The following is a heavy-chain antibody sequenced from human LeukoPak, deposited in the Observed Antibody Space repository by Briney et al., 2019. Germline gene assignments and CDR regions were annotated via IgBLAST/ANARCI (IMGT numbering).Heavy chain of an antibody. V-gene: IGHV4-39*07. CDR2: IYYSGST. Sequence: SETLSLTCSVSGGSISTSSYHWAWIRQPPGKGLKWIGPIYYSGSTYYNPSLKSRVAISVDTSKNQFSLKLSSMTAADTAVYYCARDGGFSFVDDALDMWGQGTMVTVSS. D-gene: IGHD3-16*01. CDR1: GGSISTSSYH. CDR3: ARDGGFSFVDDALDM. J-gene: IGHJ3*02.